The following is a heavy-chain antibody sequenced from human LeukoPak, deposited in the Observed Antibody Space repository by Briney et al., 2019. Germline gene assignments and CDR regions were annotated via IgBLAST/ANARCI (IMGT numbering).Heavy chain of an antibody. CDR2: ITGSGGNT. Sequence: ASLELSCAASGFPLSNYAMSWVRPAPGKGLEWVSAITGSGGNTYYADSVKGRFTISRDNSKNTVFLKMNSLRAEDPAVYYCAKWGTYDVLTGYYVSDYWGQGTLVTVSS. V-gene: IGHV3-23*01. CDR3: AKWGTYDVLTGYYVSDY. J-gene: IGHJ4*02. CDR1: GFPLSNYA. D-gene: IGHD3-9*01.